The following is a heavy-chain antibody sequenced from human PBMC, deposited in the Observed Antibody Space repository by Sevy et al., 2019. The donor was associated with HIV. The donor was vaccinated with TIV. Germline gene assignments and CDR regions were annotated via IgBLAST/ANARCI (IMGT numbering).Heavy chain of an antibody. V-gene: IGHV3-7*01. J-gene: IGHJ6*02. D-gene: IGHD4-17*01. CDR2: IYQDGSEK. CDR3: AREGSYGDYRLSYYYGMDV. Sequence: GGSLRLSCVASEFSIKRYWMTWVRQAPGKGLEWVANIYQDGSEKYYVDSVKGRFTISRDNAKNSLYLQMNSLRAEDTAVYYCAREGSYGDYRLSYYYGMDVWGQGTTVTVSS. CDR1: EFSIKRYW.